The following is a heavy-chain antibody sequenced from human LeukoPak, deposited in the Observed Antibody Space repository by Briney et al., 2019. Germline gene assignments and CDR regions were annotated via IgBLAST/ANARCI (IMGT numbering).Heavy chain of an antibody. CDR2: IYYSGST. CDR1: GGSISSSSYY. CDR3: AYYYDSSGYYYGAFDI. J-gene: IGHJ3*02. Sequence: SETLSLTCTVSGGSISSSSYYWGWIRQPPGKGPEWIGSIYYSGSTYYNPSLKSRVTISVDTSKNQFSLKLSSVTAADTAVYYCAYYYDSSGYYYGAFDIWGQGTMVTVSS. D-gene: IGHD3-22*01. V-gene: IGHV4-39*01.